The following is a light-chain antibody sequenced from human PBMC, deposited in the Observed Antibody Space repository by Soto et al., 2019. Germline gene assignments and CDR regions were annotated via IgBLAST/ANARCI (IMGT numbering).Light chain of an antibody. CDR3: QQFNNYPQT. J-gene: IGKJ5*01. V-gene: IGKV3-15*01. CDR1: ERVSTN. Sequence: DIVVTQAPLTLSVSPGESATLSCMASERVSTNLAWYQQTPGQAPRVLIYSASRRPTDIPVRFRGSGSGTDFSLTISSLEPEDFEVCFCQQFNNYPQTFGQGTRLEIK. CDR2: SAS.